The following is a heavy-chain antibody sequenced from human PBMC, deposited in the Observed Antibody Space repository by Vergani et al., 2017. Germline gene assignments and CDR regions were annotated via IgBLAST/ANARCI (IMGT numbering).Heavy chain of an antibody. CDR1: GFTFSNYA. Sequence: EAQLVESGGDLRQPGGSLRLSCAASGFTFSNYAMSWVRQAPGKGLEWVSTLSASDRRTHYADSVKGRFTISRDNSKNTLFLHMNSLRPEDTAVYYCAKVGRSEVAGTFGAFDIWGQGTMVTVSS. CDR2: LSASDRRT. V-gene: IGHV3-23*04. D-gene: IGHD6-19*01. CDR3: AKVGRSEVAGTFGAFDI. J-gene: IGHJ3*02.